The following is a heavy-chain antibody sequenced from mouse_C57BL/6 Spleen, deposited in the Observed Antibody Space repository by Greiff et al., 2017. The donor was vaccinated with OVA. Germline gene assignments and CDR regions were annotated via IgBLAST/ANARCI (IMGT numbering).Heavy chain of an antibody. Sequence: VQLQQPGAELVKPGASVKVSCKASGYTFTSYWMHWVKQRPGQGLEWIGRIHPSDSDTNSNQKFKGKATLTVDKSSSTAYMQLSSLTSEDSAVYYCAMGYEVTTGAMDYWGQGTSVTVSS. D-gene: IGHD2-2*01. CDR1: GYTFTSYW. J-gene: IGHJ4*01. V-gene: IGHV1-74*01. CDR3: AMGYEVTTGAMDY. CDR2: IHPSDSDT.